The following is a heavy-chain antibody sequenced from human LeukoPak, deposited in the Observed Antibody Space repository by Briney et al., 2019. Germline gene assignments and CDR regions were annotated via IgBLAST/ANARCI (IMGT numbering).Heavy chain of an antibody. CDR2: INIDGSTT. CDR3: VRVDSGGYYPFDY. J-gene: IGHJ4*02. V-gene: IGHV3-74*01. Sequence: PGGSLRLSCVASGLNFRSNWMHWVRQAPGKGLEWVSLINIDGSTTSYADFVKGRFTITRDNAKNTLYLQMNSLRAEDTAIYYCVRVDSGGYYPFDYWGQGALVTVSS. CDR1: GLNFRSNW. D-gene: IGHD3-22*01.